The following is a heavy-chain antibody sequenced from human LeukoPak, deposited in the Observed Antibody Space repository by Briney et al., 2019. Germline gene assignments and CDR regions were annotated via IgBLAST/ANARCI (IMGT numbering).Heavy chain of an antibody. V-gene: IGHV4-34*01. CDR2: INNSGST. Sequence: PSETLSLTCVVSGGSFSGYYWSWIRQPPGKGLEWIGEINNSGSTNYNPSLKSRVTISVDTSKNQFSLKLSSVTAADTAVYYCARFSIVGATRAFDYWGQGTLVTVSS. D-gene: IGHD1-26*01. CDR1: GGSFSGYY. J-gene: IGHJ4*02. CDR3: ARFSIVGATRAFDY.